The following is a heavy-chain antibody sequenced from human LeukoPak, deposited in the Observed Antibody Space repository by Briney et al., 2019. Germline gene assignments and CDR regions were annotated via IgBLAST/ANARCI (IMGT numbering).Heavy chain of an antibody. CDR3: ARSPTSRYYYDSSGETFDY. J-gene: IGHJ4*02. CDR2: IYYRGST. D-gene: IGHD3-22*01. CDR1: GDSISSYY. Sequence: SETLSLTCTVSGDSISSYYWSWIRQPPGKGLEWIGNIYYRGSTNYNPSLKSRVTISVDTSKIQVSLKLNSVTAADTAVYYCARSPTSRYYYDSSGETFDYWGQGTLVTVSS. V-gene: IGHV4-59*01.